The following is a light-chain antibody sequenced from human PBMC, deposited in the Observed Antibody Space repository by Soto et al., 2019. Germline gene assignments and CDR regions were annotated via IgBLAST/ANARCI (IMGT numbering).Light chain of an antibody. CDR3: QQYGTTPPVT. CDR2: RAS. CDR1: QSVSANK. V-gene: IGKV3-20*01. Sequence: EIVLTQSPGTLSLSPGERATLSCRASQSVSANKLAWYQHKRGQAPRLLISRASDRAIGIPDRFSGSGSGTDFTLTIRRLEPEYFAVYYCQQYGTTPPVTFGQGTKLEI. J-gene: IGKJ2*01.